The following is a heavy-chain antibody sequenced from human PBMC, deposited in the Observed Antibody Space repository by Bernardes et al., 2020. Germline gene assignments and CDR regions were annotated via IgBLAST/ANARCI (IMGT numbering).Heavy chain of an antibody. J-gene: IGHJ6*03. CDR1: GYTFTSYV. Sequence: ASVKVSCKASGYTFTSYVMHWVRQAPGQRLEWMGWINAGNGNTKYSQKFQGRVTITRDTSASTVYMELSSLRSEDTAVYYCARDALLWFGEGLVVHSPYYYYHMDVWGKGTTVTVSS. CDR3: ARDALLWFGEGLVVHSPYYYYHMDV. V-gene: IGHV1-3*01. CDR2: INAGNGNT. D-gene: IGHD3-10*01.